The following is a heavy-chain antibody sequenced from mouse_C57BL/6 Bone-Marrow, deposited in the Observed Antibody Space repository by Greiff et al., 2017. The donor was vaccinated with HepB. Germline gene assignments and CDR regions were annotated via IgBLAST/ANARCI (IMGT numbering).Heavy chain of an antibody. V-gene: IGHV7-3*01. CDR3: ARSSYGNSDWFAY. CDR1: GFTFTDYY. Sequence: EVKLMESGGGLVQPGGSLSLSCAASGFTFTDYYMSWVRQPPGKALEWLGFIRNKANGYTTEYSASVKGRFTISRDNSQSILYLQMNALRAEDSATYYCARSSYGNSDWFAYWGQGTLVTVSA. J-gene: IGHJ3*01. D-gene: IGHD2-1*01. CDR2: IRNKANGYTT.